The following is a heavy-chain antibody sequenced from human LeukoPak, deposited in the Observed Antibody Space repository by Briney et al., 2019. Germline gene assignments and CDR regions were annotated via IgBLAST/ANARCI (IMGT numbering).Heavy chain of an antibody. D-gene: IGHD3-10*01. J-gene: IGHJ6*03. CDR2: AYYRSKWYN. V-gene: IGHV6-1*01. CDR3: ARAITGSGSYYPYYYYYYMDV. Sequence: SQTLSLTCAISGDSVSSNSAAWNWIRQSPSRGLEWLGRAYYRSKWYNDYAVSVKSRITINPDTSKNQFSLQLNSVTPEDTAVYYCARAITGSGSYYPYYYYYYMDVWGKGTTVTVSS. CDR1: GDSVSSNSAA.